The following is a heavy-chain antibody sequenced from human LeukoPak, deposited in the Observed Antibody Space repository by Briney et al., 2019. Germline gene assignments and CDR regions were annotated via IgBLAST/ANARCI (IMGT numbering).Heavy chain of an antibody. J-gene: IGHJ5*02. CDR2: IYYSGTT. Sequence: SETLSLTCTVSGGSISSSSSYWDWIRQPPGTGLEWIGSIYYSGTTYYNPSLKSRVTISVDTSKNQFSLRLSSVTAADTAVYYCARLQYCSGTSCYWFDPWGQGTLVTVSS. V-gene: IGHV4-39*07. CDR1: GGSISSSSSY. CDR3: ARLQYCSGTSCYWFDP. D-gene: IGHD2-2*01.